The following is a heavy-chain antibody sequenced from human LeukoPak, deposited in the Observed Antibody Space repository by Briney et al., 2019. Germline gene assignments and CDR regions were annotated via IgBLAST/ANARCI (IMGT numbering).Heavy chain of an antibody. D-gene: IGHD3-16*02. Sequence: SETLSLTCTVSGGSISSYYWSWIRQPPGKGLEWIGYIYYSGSTNYNPSLKSRVTISVDTSKNQFSLKLSSVTAADTAVYYCARGFNDYVWGSYRDEYCFDYWGQGTLVTVSS. CDR3: ARGFNDYVWGSYRDEYCFDY. CDR2: IYYSGST. J-gene: IGHJ4*02. V-gene: IGHV4-59*01. CDR1: GGSISSYY.